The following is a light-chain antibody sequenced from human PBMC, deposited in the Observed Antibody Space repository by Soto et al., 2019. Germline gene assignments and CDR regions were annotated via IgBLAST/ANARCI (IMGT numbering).Light chain of an antibody. V-gene: IGKV1-39*01. J-gene: IGKJ2*01. Sequence: DIQMTQSPSSLSGSVGDRVTITCRASQSISSYLNWYQQKPGKAPNLLIYAASSLRSGVPSRFSGSGSGTDFTLTISSLQPGDFATYYCQQSYSTPYTFGQGTKLEIK. CDR3: QQSYSTPYT. CDR2: AAS. CDR1: QSISSY.